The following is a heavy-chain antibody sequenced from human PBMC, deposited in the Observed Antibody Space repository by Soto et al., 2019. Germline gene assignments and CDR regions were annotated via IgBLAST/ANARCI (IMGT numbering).Heavy chain of an antibody. Sequence: PSEALSLTCAVYGGSFSGDYWSWIRQPPGKGLEWMGEINHSGSTNYNPSLKSRVTISVDTSKNQFSLKLSSVTAADTAVYYCARKKGIVLMVYAIRGVNWFDPWGQGTLVTVSS. V-gene: IGHV4-34*01. CDR3: ARKKGIVLMVYAIRGVNWFDP. CDR1: GGSFSGDY. J-gene: IGHJ5*02. D-gene: IGHD2-8*01. CDR2: INHSGST.